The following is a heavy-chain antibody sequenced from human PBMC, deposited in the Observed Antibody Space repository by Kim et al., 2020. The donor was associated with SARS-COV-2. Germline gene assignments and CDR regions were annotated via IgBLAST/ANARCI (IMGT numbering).Heavy chain of an antibody. J-gene: IGHJ4*02. CDR1: GFTFSSYS. V-gene: IGHV3-48*02. CDR2: ISSSSSTI. CDR3: ARELGENYYDSSGCDY. D-gene: IGHD3-22*01. Sequence: GGSLRLSCAASGFTFSSYSMNWVRQAPGKGLEWVSYISSSSSTIYYADSVKGRFTISRDNAKNSLYLQMNSLRDEDTAVYYCARELGENYYDSSGCDYWGQGTLVTVAS.